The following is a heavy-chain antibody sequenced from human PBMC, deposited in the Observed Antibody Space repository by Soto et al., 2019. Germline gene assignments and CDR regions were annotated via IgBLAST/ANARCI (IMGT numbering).Heavy chain of an antibody. Sequence: ASVKVSCKASGYTFTSYAMHWLRQAPGQRLEWMGWINAGNGNTKYSQKFQRRVTLTRDTSASTAYMELSSLRSEDTAVYYCARARVYGDYYFDYWGQGTLVTVSS. V-gene: IGHV1-3*01. CDR2: INAGNGNT. CDR1: GYTFTSYA. CDR3: ARARVYGDYYFDY. D-gene: IGHD4-17*01. J-gene: IGHJ4*02.